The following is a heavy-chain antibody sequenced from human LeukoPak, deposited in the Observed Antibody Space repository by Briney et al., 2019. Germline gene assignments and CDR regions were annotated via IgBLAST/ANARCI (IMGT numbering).Heavy chain of an antibody. D-gene: IGHD5-12*01. CDR2: ISGHQGNT. J-gene: IGHJ4*02. V-gene: IGHV1-18*01. CDR1: GYTFTTYG. Sequence: ASVKVSCKASGYTFTTYGIPWVRQAPGRGLEWMGWISGHQGNTKYAQKFQGRVTMTIDTSTSTAYMELRSLRSDDTAIYFCARSSLGTITAGPFDYWGQGTLVAVSS. CDR3: ARSSLGTITAGPFDY.